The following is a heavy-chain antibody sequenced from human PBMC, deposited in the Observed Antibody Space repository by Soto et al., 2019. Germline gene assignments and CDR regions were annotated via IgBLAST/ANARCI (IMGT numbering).Heavy chain of an antibody. J-gene: IGHJ6*03. V-gene: IGHV3-48*01. CDR3: AREFCGSSTSCYTRNYYYYYMDV. Sequence: GGSLRLSCAASGFTFSSYSMNWVRQAPGKGLEWVSYISSSSSTIYYADSVKGRFTISRDNAKNSLYLQMNSLRAEDTAVYYCAREFCGSSTSCYTRNYYYYYMDVWGKGTTVTVSS. CDR2: ISSSSSTI. D-gene: IGHD2-2*02. CDR1: GFTFSSYS.